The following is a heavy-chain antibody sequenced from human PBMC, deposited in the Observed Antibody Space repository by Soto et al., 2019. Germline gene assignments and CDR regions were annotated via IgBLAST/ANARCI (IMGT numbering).Heavy chain of an antibody. CDR3: ARDSGEWELLYDAFDI. D-gene: IGHD1-26*01. CDR1: GFIFSNNN. Sequence: GGSLRLSCAASGFIFSNNNMNWVRQAPGKGLEWVSYITSNSKTIYYADSVKGRFTISRDNAKNSLYLQMNSLRDEDTAVYYCARDSGEWELLYDAFDIWGQGTLVTVSS. J-gene: IGHJ3*02. V-gene: IGHV3-48*02. CDR2: ITSNSKTI.